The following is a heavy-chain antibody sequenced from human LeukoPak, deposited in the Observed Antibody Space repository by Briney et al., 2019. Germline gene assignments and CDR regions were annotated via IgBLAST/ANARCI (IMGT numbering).Heavy chain of an antibody. CDR1: GFTFSSYA. V-gene: IGHV3-23*01. J-gene: IGHJ4*02. D-gene: IGHD3-9*01. CDR3: AKADYDILGFDY. Sequence: PGGSLRLSCAASGFTFSSYAMSWVRQAPGKGLEWVSAISGSGGSTYYADSVKGRFTISRDNSKYTLYLQMNSLRAEDTAVYYCAKADYDILGFDYWGQGTLVTVSS. CDR2: ISGSGGST.